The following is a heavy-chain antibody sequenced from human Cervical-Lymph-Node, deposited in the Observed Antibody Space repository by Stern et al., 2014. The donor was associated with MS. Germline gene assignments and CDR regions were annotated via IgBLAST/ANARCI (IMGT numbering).Heavy chain of an antibody. CDR1: GVSFNTRGVG. J-gene: IGHJ4*02. D-gene: IGHD3-10*01. CDR2: IYYNNGT. V-gene: IGHV2-5*01. CDR3: ARDPHY. Sequence: ESGPTLVKPTQTLTLTCTFSGVSFNTRGVGVGWSRQSPGKALEWLGLIYYNNGTRYSPSMRSRITMKRDTDKNKVVLKMANMDPLDTATYYCARDPHYWGRGARVTVSS.